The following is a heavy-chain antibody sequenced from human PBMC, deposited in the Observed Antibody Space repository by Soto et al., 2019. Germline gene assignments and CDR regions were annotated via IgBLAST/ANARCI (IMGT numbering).Heavy chain of an antibody. D-gene: IGHD2-2*01. CDR1: GFTFRNYG. V-gene: IGHV3-33*01. CDR3: ARESSVTALDY. CDR2: VWFDGNNK. J-gene: IGHJ4*02. Sequence: QVQVVESGGGVVQPGRSLRLSCAASGFTFRNYGMHWVRQPPGKGLEWVAVVWFDGNNKYYVDSVKGRFIISRDNSKNTVYLQMNRLRAEDTAVYYCARESSVTALDYWGQGTLVTVSS.